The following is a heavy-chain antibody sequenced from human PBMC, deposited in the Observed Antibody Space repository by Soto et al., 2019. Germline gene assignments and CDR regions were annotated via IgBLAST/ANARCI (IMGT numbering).Heavy chain of an antibody. Sequence: GGSLRLSCAASGFTFSSYSMNWVRQAPGKGLEWVSSISSSSYIYYADSVKGRFTISRDNAKNSLYLQMNSLRAEDTAVYYCARDLSSINNGFDPWGQGTLVTVSS. D-gene: IGHD1-26*01. CDR3: ARDLSSINNGFDP. J-gene: IGHJ5*02. CDR2: ISSSSYI. CDR1: GFTFSSYS. V-gene: IGHV3-21*01.